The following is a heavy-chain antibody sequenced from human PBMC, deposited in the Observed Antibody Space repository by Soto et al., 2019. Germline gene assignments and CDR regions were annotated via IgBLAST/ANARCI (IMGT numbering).Heavy chain of an antibody. CDR3: TTPYCSSTSCYGSALTWFDP. V-gene: IGHV3-30*02. J-gene: IGHJ5*02. CDR2: ILYDGSNK. D-gene: IGHD2-2*01. Sequence: VGSLRLSCAASGFTFSNYGMHWARQAPGKGLEWVAAILYDGSNKYYADSVKGRFTISRDNSKNTLYLQMNSLRAEDTAVYYCTTPYCSSTSCYGSALTWFDPWGQGTLVTVSS. CDR1: GFTFSNYG.